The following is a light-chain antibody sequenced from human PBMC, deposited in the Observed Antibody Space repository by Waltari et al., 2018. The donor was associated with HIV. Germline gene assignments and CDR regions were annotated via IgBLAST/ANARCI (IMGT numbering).Light chain of an antibody. CDR3: ESSDSSLWV. Sequence: SYELTQPPSVSVSPGQTARITCSGDALPKQYAYWYQQKAGQAPVLVIYKDRERPSGIPERFSGSSSGTTVTLTISGVQAEDEADYSCESSDSSLWVFGGGTKLTVL. J-gene: IGLJ3*02. V-gene: IGLV3-25*03. CDR1: ALPKQY. CDR2: KDR.